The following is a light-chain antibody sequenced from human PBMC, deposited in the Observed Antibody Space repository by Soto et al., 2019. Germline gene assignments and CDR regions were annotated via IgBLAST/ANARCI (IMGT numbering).Light chain of an antibody. Sequence: DIPMTQSPSSLSASVGDRVTITCRASQTISNYLNWYQQKPGKAPKFLIYAASSLQSGVPSRFSGSGSGTDFTLTISSLQPEDFATYYCQQSYSTPPLTFGGGTKVEIK. CDR3: QQSYSTPPLT. J-gene: IGKJ4*01. CDR2: AAS. CDR1: QTISNY. V-gene: IGKV1-39*01.